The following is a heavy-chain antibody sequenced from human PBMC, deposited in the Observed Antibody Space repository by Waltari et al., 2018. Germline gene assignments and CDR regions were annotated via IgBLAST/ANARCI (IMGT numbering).Heavy chain of an antibody. V-gene: IGHV3-53*01. CDR3: AREIAVAGTRYYYYYGMDV. D-gene: IGHD6-19*01. CDR2: IYSGGST. J-gene: IGHJ6*02. Sequence: EVQLVESGGGLIQPGGSLRLSCAASGFTVSSNYMSWVRQAPGKGLEWVSVIYSGGSTYYADSVKGRFTISIDNSKNTLYLQMNSLRAEDTAVYYCAREIAVAGTRYYYYYGMDVWGQGTTVTVSS. CDR1: GFTVSSNY.